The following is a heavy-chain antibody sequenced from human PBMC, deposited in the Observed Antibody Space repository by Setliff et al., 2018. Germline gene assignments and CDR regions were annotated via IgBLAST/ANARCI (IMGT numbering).Heavy chain of an antibody. CDR2: INHSGST. V-gene: IGHV4-34*01. CDR3: ARKKTVYWYYGMDV. CDR1: GGSFSGYY. Sequence: LSLTCAVYGGSFSGYYWSWIRQPPGKGLEWIGEINHSGSTNYNPSLKSRVTISVDTSKNQFSLKLSSVTAADTAVYYCARKKTVYWYYGMDVWGQGTTVTVSS. J-gene: IGHJ6*02. D-gene: IGHD2-15*01.